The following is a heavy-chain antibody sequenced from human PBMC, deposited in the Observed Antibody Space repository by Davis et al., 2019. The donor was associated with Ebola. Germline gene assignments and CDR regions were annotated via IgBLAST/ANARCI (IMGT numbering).Heavy chain of an antibody. CDR3: ARRVRSSSDLDS. CDR1: GWSFSGYY. CDR2: ITHSGST. J-gene: IGHJ4*02. D-gene: IGHD3-3*01. Sequence: SETLSLTCAVYGWSFSGYYWTWIRQPPGKGLEWIGEITHSGSTNYNPSLKSRVTTSVDKSKNQIFLTLTSVTVADTARYYCARRVRSSSDLDSWGQGILVTVS. V-gene: IGHV4-34*01.